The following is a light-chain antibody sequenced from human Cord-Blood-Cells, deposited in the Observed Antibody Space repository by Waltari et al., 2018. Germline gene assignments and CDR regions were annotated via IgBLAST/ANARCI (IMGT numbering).Light chain of an antibody. Sequence: IVMTQSPATLSVSPGERSTFTCRASPSVSSNLAWYQQKPCQAPRLLIYGASTRATGIPARFIGSGSVTEFTLTISSLQSEDFAVYYCQQYNNWPYTFGQGTKLEIK. CDR1: PSVSSN. V-gene: IGKV3D-15*01. CDR2: GAS. J-gene: IGKJ2*01. CDR3: QQYNNWPYT.